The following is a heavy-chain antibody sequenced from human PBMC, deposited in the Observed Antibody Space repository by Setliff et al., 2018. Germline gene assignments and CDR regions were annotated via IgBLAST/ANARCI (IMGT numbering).Heavy chain of an antibody. CDR1: GGSISSSNYY. Sequence: SETLSLTCTVSGGSISSSNYYWGWIRQPSGKGLEWIGNIYYGGSAYYNPSLKSRVTISVDTSKNQFSLKLSSVTAADTAMYYCATLTGDRGVDYWGQGRLVTVSS. CDR3: ATLTGDRGVDY. D-gene: IGHD7-27*01. V-gene: IGHV4-39*07. CDR2: IYYGGSA. J-gene: IGHJ4*02.